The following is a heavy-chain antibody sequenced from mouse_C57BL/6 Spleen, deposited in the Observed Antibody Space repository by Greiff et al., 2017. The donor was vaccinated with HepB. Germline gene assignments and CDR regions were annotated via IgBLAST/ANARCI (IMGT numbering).Heavy chain of an antibody. CDR3: ARRYYGSRDYFDY. Sequence: EVQLQQSGPVLVKPGASVKMSCKASGYTFTDYYMNWVKQSHGKSLEWIGVINPYNGGTSYNQKFKGKATLTVDKSSSTAYMELNSLTSEDSAVYYCARRYYGSRDYFDYWGQGTTLTVSS. CDR1: GYTFTDYY. V-gene: IGHV1-19*01. J-gene: IGHJ2*01. D-gene: IGHD1-1*01. CDR2: INPYNGGT.